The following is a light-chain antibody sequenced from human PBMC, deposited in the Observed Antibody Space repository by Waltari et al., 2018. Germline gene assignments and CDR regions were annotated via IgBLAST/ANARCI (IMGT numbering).Light chain of an antibody. Sequence: DIQMTQSPSSLSASVGDRVTITCRASQSISSYLNWYQQKPGKAPKLMIYAASSVQSGVPARCSGSGSGTDFTLTISSLQPEDFATYYCQQSYSTPWTFGQGTKVEIK. V-gene: IGKV1-39*01. J-gene: IGKJ1*01. CDR3: QQSYSTPWT. CDR1: QSISSY. CDR2: AAS.